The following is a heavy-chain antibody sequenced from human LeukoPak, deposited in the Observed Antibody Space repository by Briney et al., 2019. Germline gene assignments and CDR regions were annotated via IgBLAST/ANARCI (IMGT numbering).Heavy chain of an antibody. CDR2: ISWDGGST. D-gene: IGHD2-15*01. CDR3: AKVGVGYCSGGSCYSGDYFDY. CDR1: GFTFDDCA. Sequence: GGSLRLSCAASGFTFDDCAMHWVRQAPGKGLEWVSLISWDGGSTYYADSVKGRFTISRDNSKNSLYLQMNSLRAEDTALYYCAKVGVGYCSGGSCYSGDYFDYWGQGTLVTVSS. V-gene: IGHV3-43D*03. J-gene: IGHJ4*02.